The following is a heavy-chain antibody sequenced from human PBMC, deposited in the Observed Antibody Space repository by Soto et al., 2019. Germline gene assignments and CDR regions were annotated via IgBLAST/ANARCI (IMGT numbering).Heavy chain of an antibody. J-gene: IGHJ4*02. CDR3: ARMSQWELLQDY. D-gene: IGHD1-26*01. V-gene: IGHV1-69*02. CDR1: GGTFSSYT. Sequence: ASVKVSCKASGGTFSSYTISWVRQAPGQGLEWMGRIIPILGIANYSQKFQVRVTITADKSTSTAYMELSSLRSEDTAVYYCARMSQWELLQDYWGQGTLVTVSS. CDR2: IIPILGIA.